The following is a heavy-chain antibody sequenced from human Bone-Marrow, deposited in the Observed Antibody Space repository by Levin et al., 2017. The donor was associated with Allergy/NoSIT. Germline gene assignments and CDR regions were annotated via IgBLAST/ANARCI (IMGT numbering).Heavy chain of an antibody. Sequence: GESLKISCEASGYSFTSLYIHWVRQAPGQGLEWMATINPSGGGASYAPKFQGRVTVTRDTPTSTVYMDLSSLRSEGTAVYYCARDREGYSSGWTYCHYYGMDVWGQGTAVTVSS. D-gene: IGHD6-19*01. J-gene: IGHJ6*02. V-gene: IGHV1-46*01. CDR2: INPSGGGA. CDR1: GYSFTSLY. CDR3: ARDREGYSSGWTYCHYYGMDV.